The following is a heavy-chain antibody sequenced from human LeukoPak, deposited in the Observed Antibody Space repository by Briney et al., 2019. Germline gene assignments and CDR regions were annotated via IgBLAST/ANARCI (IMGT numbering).Heavy chain of an antibody. Sequence: SETLSLTCTVSGDSIRSYYRSWIRQPAGKGREWIGRIYTSGSTNYNPSPKSRVTLSVDTSKNQFTLKLSSVTAADTAVYYCARDVGATTSWCDPWGQGTLVTVSS. CDR3: ARDVGATTSWCDP. CDR1: GDSIRSYY. V-gene: IGHV4-4*07. J-gene: IGHJ5*02. D-gene: IGHD1-26*01. CDR2: IYTSGST.